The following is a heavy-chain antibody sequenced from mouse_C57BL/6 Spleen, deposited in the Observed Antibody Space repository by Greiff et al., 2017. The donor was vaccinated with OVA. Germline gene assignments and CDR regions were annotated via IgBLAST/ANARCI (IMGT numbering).Heavy chain of an antibody. CDR3: AREPGLTEAY. V-gene: IGHV1-50*01. CDR2: IDPSDSYT. J-gene: IGHJ2*01. Sequence: QVQLQQPGAELVKPGASVKLSCKASGYTFTSYWMQWVKQRPGQGLEWIGEIDPSDSYTNYNQKFKGKATLTVDTSSSTAYMQLSSLTSEDSAVYYGAREPGLTEAYWGQGTTLTVSA. D-gene: IGHD4-1*01. CDR1: GYTFTSYW.